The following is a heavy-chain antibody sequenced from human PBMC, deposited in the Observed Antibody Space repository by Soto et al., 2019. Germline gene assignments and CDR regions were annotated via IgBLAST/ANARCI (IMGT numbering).Heavy chain of an antibody. V-gene: IGHV1-3*01. J-gene: IGHJ4*02. D-gene: IGHD2-2*01. CDR3: ARAAPWRVVVPGAIMANNFDY. CDR1: GYTFTSYA. CDR2: INAGNGNT. Sequence: QVQLVQSGAEVKKPGASVKVSCKASGYTFTSYAMHWVRQAPGQRLEWMGWINAGNGNTKYSQKFQGRVTITRDTSASTAYMELTSLRSEDTAVYYCARAAPWRVVVPGAIMANNFDYWGQGTLVTVSS.